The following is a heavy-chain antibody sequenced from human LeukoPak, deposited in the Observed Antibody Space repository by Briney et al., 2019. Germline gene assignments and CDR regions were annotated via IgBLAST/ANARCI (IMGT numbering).Heavy chain of an antibody. Sequence: GASVKVSCKASGYTFTGYYMHWVRQAPGQGLEWMGWINPNSGGTNYAQKFQGRVTMTRDTSISTAYMELSRLRSDDTAVYYCARGFPTEVGALHAFDIWGQGTMVTVSS. CDR2: INPNSGGT. V-gene: IGHV1-2*02. CDR1: GYTFTGYY. CDR3: ARGFPTEVGALHAFDI. J-gene: IGHJ3*02. D-gene: IGHD1-26*01.